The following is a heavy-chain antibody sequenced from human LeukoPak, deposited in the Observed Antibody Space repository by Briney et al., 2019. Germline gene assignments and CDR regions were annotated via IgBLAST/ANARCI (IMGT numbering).Heavy chain of an antibody. CDR3: ARGSHRRYSSSWYSL. V-gene: IGHV3-7*01. Sequence: GGSLRLSCAASGFTFSIYWMSWFRQAPGKGLEWVAHIKKDGSEKNYVDSVKGRFTISRDNSKNTLYLQMGSLRAEDMAVYYCARGSHRRYSSSWYSLWGQGTLVTVSS. J-gene: IGHJ4*02. D-gene: IGHD6-13*01. CDR1: GFTFSIYW. CDR2: IKKDGSEK.